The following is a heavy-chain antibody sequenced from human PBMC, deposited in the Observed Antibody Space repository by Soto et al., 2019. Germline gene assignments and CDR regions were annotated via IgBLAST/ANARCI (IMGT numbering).Heavy chain of an antibody. CDR2: FYDSGST. CDR1: GGSISSYC. J-gene: IGHJ6*02. Sequence: SETLSLTCTVSGGSISSYCWSWIRQPPGKGLEWIGYFYDSGSTNNNPSLKSRVTISVDTSKNQFFLKLTSVIAADTAMYYCARHVHSSSWGIDVWGQGTTVTVSS. CDR3: ARHVHSSSWGIDV. D-gene: IGHD6-13*01. V-gene: IGHV4-59*08.